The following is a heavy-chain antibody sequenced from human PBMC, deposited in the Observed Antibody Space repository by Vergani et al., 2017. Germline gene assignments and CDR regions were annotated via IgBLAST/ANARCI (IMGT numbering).Heavy chain of an antibody. CDR3: ARSLMYSSPPIDI. J-gene: IGHJ3*02. D-gene: IGHD6-13*01. V-gene: IGHV4-59*12. Sequence: QVQLQESGPGLVKPSETLSLTCTVSGGPISSYYWSWIRQPPGKGLEWIGYIYYSGSTNYNPSLKSRVTISVETCKNQFSLKLSSVTAVDTAVYYCARSLMYSSPPIDIWGQGTMVTVSS. CDR2: IYYSGST. CDR1: GGPISSYY.